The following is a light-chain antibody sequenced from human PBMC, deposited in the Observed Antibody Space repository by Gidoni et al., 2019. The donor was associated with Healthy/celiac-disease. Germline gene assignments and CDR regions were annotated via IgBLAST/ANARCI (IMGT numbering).Light chain of an antibody. J-gene: IGKJ1*01. Sequence: DIVMTQSPDSLAVSLGERATINCKSSQRVLYSSNNKNYLAWYQQKPGQPPKRLLYWASTRESGVPDRFSGSGSGTDFTLTISSLQAEDVAVYYCQQYYSTPRTFGQGTKVEIK. CDR3: QQYYSTPRT. V-gene: IGKV4-1*01. CDR2: WAS. CDR1: QRVLYSSNNKNY.